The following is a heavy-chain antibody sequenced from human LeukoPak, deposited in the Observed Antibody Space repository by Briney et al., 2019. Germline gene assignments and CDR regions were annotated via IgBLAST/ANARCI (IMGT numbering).Heavy chain of an antibody. J-gene: IGHJ4*02. CDR1: GYSFTNYW. Sequence: GESLKISCKGSGYSFTNYWIGWVRQMPGKGLEWMGIIYPGDSDTRYSPSFQGQVTISADKSISIAYLQWSSLKASDTAMYYCARRPSPTGKKGFFDYWRQGILVTVSS. CDR3: ARRPSPTGKKGFFDY. CDR2: IYPGDSDT. D-gene: IGHD3-3*01. V-gene: IGHV5-51*01.